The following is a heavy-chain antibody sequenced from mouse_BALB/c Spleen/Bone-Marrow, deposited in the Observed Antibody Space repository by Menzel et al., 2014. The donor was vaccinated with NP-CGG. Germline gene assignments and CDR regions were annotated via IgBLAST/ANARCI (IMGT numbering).Heavy chain of an antibody. CDR2: ISSGGGNT. CDR3: TKHPYGTFFAY. CDR1: GFAFSNYD. J-gene: IGHJ2*01. Sequence: EVKLLESGGGLVKPGGSLKLSCAASGFAFSNYDMSWVRQSPEKRLEWVAYISSGGGNTYYPDTVKGRFIISRDKAKNTLYLQMSSLKSEDTAMYYCTKHPYGTFFAYWGQGTTLTVSS. D-gene: IGHD2-10*02. V-gene: IGHV5-12-1*01.